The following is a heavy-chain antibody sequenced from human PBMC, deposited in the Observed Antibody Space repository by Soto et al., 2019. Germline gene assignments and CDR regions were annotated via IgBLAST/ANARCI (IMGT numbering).Heavy chain of an antibody. CDR1: GGTFSSYA. CDR2: IIPIFGT. D-gene: IGHD6-25*01. J-gene: IGHJ6*02. V-gene: IGHV1-69*12. CDR3: ARRASGNLPLRQGMAV. Sequence: QVQLVQSGAEVKKPGSSVKVSCKASGGTFSSYAISWVRQAPGQGLEWMGGIIPIFGTNYAQKFQGRVTITADESTSTAYMELSSLRSEDTAVYCCARRASGNLPLRQGMAVWGQGTTVTVSS.